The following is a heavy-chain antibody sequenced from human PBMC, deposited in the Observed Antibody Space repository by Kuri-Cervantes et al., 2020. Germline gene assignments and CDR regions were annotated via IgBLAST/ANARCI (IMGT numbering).Heavy chain of an antibody. J-gene: IGHJ4*02. V-gene: IGHV1-3*01. CDR3: ARRGRGGYNPYYFDY. D-gene: IGHD5-24*01. Sequence: ASVKVSCKASGYTFTSFDISWVRQAPGQGLEWMGWINAANGNTKYSQNFQGRVTITRDTSASTAYMELSSLRSEDTAVYYCARRGRGGYNPYYFDYWGQGTLVTVSS. CDR2: INAANGNT. CDR1: GYTFTSFD.